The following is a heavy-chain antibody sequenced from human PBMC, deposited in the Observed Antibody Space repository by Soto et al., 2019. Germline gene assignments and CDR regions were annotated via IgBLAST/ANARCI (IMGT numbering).Heavy chain of an antibody. CDR3: ARNELELRSDLGY. CDR1: GGTFSSYA. Sequence: SVKVSCKASGGTFSSYAISWVRQAPGQGLEWMGGIIPIFGTANYAQKFQGRVTITADESTSTAYMELSSLRSEDTAVYYCARNELELRSDLGYWGQGTLVAVSS. D-gene: IGHD1-7*01. V-gene: IGHV1-69*13. J-gene: IGHJ4*02. CDR2: IIPIFGTA.